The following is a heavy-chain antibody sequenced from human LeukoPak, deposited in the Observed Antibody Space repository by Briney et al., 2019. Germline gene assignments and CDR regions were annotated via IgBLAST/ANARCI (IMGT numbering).Heavy chain of an antibody. CDR1: GFTFSSYW. D-gene: IGHD3-22*01. Sequence: GGSLRLSCAASGFTFSSYWMSWVRQAPGKGLEWVANIKQDGSEKYYVDSVKGRFTISRDNAKNSLYLQMNSLRAEDTAVYYCAKDRDDSSGYWPLGDIWGQGTLVTVSS. J-gene: IGHJ4*02. CDR3: AKDRDDSSGYWPLGDI. CDR2: IKQDGSEK. V-gene: IGHV3-7*03.